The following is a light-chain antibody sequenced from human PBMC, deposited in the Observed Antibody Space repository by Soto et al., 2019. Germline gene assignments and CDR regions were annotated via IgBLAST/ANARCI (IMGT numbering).Light chain of an antibody. Sequence: EIVLTQSPATLSVSPGERATLSCRASQSVGSNFAWYQQKPGQAPRLLIFASSTWATGVPARFSGSGSGTEFTLTISSLQSEDFAVYYCQQYGDVPLTFGGGAKVEIE. V-gene: IGKV3-15*01. J-gene: IGKJ4*01. CDR1: QSVGSN. CDR2: ASS. CDR3: QQYGDVPLT.